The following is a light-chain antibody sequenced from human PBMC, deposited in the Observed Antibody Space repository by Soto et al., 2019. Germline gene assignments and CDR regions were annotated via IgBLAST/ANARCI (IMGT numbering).Light chain of an antibody. Sequence: ELAMTQTAATLSVSPGEXATLFCRASQSVSSNLAWYQQKPGQAPRILIYGTSTRATGIPARFSGSGSGTECTLTISSLQSEDVAVYYCQQYNNWPWTFRQGTKVDIK. J-gene: IGKJ1*01. CDR3: QQYNNWPWT. CDR2: GTS. CDR1: QSVSSN. V-gene: IGKV3-15*01.